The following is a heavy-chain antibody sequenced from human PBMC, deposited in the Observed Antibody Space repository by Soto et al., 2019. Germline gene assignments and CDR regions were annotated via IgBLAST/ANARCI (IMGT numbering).Heavy chain of an antibody. V-gene: IGHV3-21*01. D-gene: IGHD6-13*01. CDR3: TRDASRDSSARGWFDP. CDR1: GFTFRSFT. CDR2: ISSNSAYI. J-gene: IGHJ5*02. Sequence: SLRLSCAASGFTFRSFTMNWVRQAPGKGLEWVSTISSNSAYIYYTDALRGRFTISRDNAKNSLHLQMNSLRAEDTAVYYCTRDASRDSSARGWFDPWGPGXLVTVYS.